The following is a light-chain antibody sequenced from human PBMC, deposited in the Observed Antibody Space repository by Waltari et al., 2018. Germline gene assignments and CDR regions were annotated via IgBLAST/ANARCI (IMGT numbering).Light chain of an antibody. CDR1: SSDVSGFNY. Sequence: QSALTQPASVSGSPGQSITLASPVTSSDVSGFNYVSWYQQHPGKAPKLMIYDVSKRPSGVSNRFSGSKSGNTASLTISGLQAEDEADYYCSSYTSSSTRVFGTGTKVTVL. CDR3: SSYTSSSTRV. J-gene: IGLJ1*01. CDR2: DVS. V-gene: IGLV2-14*01.